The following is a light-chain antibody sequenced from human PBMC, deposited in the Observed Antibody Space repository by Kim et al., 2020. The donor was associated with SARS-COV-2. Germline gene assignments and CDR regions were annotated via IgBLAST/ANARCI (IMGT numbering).Light chain of an antibody. V-gene: IGKV3-15*01. J-gene: IGKJ1*01. CDR1: QSVSSN. CDR2: GAS. Sequence: IVMTQSPATLSVSPGERATLSCRASQSVSSNLAWYQQKPGQAPRLLIYGASTSATGIPARFSGSGSGTEFTLTISSLQSEDFVDYYCQQDNNWPTFGQGTKVDIK. CDR3: QQDNNWPT.